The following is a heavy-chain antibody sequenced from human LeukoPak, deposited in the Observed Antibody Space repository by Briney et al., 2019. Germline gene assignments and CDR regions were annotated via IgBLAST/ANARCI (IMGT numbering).Heavy chain of an antibody. D-gene: IGHD3-3*01. V-gene: IGHV3-21*01. Sequence: GGSLRLSCAASGFTFSSYAMSWVRQAPGKGLEWVSSISSSSSYIYYADSVKGRFTISRDNAKNSLYLQMNSLRAEDTAVYYCARSNYDFTFDPWGQGTLVTVSS. CDR1: GFTFSSYA. CDR3: ARSNYDFTFDP. J-gene: IGHJ5*02. CDR2: ISSSSSYI.